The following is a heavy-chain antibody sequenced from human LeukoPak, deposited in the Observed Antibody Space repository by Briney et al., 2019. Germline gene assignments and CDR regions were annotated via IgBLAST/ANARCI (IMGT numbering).Heavy chain of an antibody. J-gene: IGHJ4*02. Sequence: GGSLRLSCAASGFTFSSYTMNWVRQAPGKGLEWVSSISITSDYIYYADSVKGRFTISRDNAKNTLYLQMNSLRAEDTAVYYCGRELDWLPTLDYWGQGTLVTVSS. CDR3: GRELDWLPTLDY. V-gene: IGHV3-21*01. D-gene: IGHD3-9*01. CDR2: ISITSDYI. CDR1: GFTFSSYT.